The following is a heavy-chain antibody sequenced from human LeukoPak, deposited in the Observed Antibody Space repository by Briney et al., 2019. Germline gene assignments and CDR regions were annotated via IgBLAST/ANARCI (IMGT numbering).Heavy chain of an antibody. V-gene: IGHV3-15*01. J-gene: IGHJ6*03. CDR2: IKTNSAGGTT. CDR1: GFKFSDAW. Sequence: GGSLRLSCAASGFKFSDAWMSWVRQVPGKGLEWVARIKTNSAGGTTEYSAPVKGRFTISRDDPQSTVYLQMSSLKTEDTGVYYCTTNEDIVIVPIEVRVYYYYYYMDVWGKGTTVTVSS. D-gene: IGHD2/OR15-2a*01. CDR3: TTNEDIVIVPIEVRVYYYYYYMDV.